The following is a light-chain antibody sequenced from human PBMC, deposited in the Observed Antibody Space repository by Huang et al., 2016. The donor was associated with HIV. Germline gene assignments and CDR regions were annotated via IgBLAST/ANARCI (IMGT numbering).Light chain of an antibody. Sequence: DIQLTQSPSAMSASVGDRVSITCRASQDISNYLAWFQQKPGGAPKRLIYAASSLQSGVPSRFSASGSGTKFTLKSSVLQPEDFATYYCLQHHGYPRTFGQGTKV. V-gene: IGKV1-17*03. CDR2: AAS. CDR3: LQHHGYPRT. J-gene: IGKJ1*01. CDR1: QDISNY.